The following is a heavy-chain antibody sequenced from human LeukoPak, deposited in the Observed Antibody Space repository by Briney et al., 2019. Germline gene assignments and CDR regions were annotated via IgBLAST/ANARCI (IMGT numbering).Heavy chain of an antibody. CDR1: GGSISSYY. J-gene: IGHJ5*02. V-gene: IGHV4-59*08. D-gene: IGHD2-2*01. CDR2: IYYSGST. Sequence: SETLSLTCTVSGGSISSYYWSWIRQPPGKGLEWIGYIYYSGSTNYNPSLKSRVTISVDTSKNQFSLKLSSVTAADTAVYYCARSSDIVVVPAATTENWFDPWGQGTLVTVSS. CDR3: ARSSDIVVVPAATTENWFDP.